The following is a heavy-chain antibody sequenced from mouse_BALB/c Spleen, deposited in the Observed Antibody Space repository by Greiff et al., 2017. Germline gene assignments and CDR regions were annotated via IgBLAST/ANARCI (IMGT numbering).Heavy chain of an antibody. CDR1: GYSFTGYF. CDR2: INPYNGDT. J-gene: IGHJ3*01. CDR3: ARDGYSFAY. Sequence: VQLQQSGPELVKPGASVKISCKASGYSFTGYFMNWVMQSHGKSLEWIGRINPYNGDTFYNQKFKGKATLTVDKSSSTAHMELRSLASEDSAVYYCARDGYSFAYWGQGTLVTVSA. D-gene: IGHD2-3*01. V-gene: IGHV1-20*02.